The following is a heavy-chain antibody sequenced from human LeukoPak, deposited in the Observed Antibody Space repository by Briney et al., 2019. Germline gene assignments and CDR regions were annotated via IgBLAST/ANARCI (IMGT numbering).Heavy chain of an antibody. CDR1: GGSISSGDYY. V-gene: IGHV4-30-4*01. CDR3: ARASSSTSSHFDY. Sequence: SETLSLTCTVSGGSISSGDYYWGWIRQPPGKGLEWIGYIYYSGSTYYNPSLKSRVTISVDTSKNQFSLKLSSVTAADTAVYYCARASSSTSSHFDYWGQGTLVTVSS. CDR2: IYYSGST. J-gene: IGHJ4*02. D-gene: IGHD2-2*01.